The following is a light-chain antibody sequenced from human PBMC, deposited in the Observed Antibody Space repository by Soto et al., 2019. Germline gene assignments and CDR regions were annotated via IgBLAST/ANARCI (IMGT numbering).Light chain of an antibody. Sequence: EIVLTQSPGTLSLSPGDRATLSCRASRTVSGNYLAWYQQRPHQAPRLLIFDAIRRAAGIPDRFSGSGSGTDFTLTISRLEPEDFAVYFCQYFGTSPVIVFGGGTKVDIK. CDR1: RTVSGNY. J-gene: IGKJ4*01. CDR3: QYFGTSPVIV. V-gene: IGKV3-20*01. CDR2: DAI.